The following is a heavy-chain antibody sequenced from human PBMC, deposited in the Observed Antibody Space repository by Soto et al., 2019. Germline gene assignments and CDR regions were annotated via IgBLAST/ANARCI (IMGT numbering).Heavy chain of an antibody. V-gene: IGHV3-30*18. CDR3: AKDQGDSSGYSNWFDP. CDR2: ISFDGSND. Sequence: VPLVESGGGVVQPGRSLRLSCAVSGFTFRSYGMHWVRQAPGKGLEWVAVISFDGSNDYYADSVKGRFTISRDNSKNTLYLQMNSVRTEDTAVYYCAKDQGDSSGYSNWFDPWGQGTLVTVSS. J-gene: IGHJ5*02. D-gene: IGHD3-22*01. CDR1: GFTFRSYG.